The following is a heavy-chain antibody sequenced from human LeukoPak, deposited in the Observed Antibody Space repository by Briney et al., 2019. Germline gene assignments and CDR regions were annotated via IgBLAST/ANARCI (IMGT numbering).Heavy chain of an antibody. V-gene: IGHV1-18*01. CDR1: GYTFIRYG. CDR2: ISPYNGNT. CDR3: ARPLRYFDWLLEY. J-gene: IGHJ4*02. D-gene: IGHD3-9*01. Sequence: ASVKVCCKAAGYTFIRYGITWVRQAPGQGLEWMAWISPYNGNTKYAQKFQGRVTMTRDTSISTAYMELSRLRSDDTAVYYCARPLRYFDWLLEYWGQGTLVTVSS.